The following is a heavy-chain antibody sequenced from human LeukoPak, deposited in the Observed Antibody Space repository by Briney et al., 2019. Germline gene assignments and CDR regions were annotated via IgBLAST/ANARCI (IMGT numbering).Heavy chain of an antibody. CDR3: ASDRFRRDGYNYGRDGAFDI. Sequence: PGGSLRLSCAASGFTFSSYAMSWVRQAPGKGLEWVSAISGSGGSTYYADSGKGRFTISRDNSKNTLYLQMNSLRAEDTAVYYCASDRFRRDGYNYGRDGAFDIWGQGTMVTVSS. CDR2: ISGSGGST. CDR1: GFTFSSYA. J-gene: IGHJ3*02. V-gene: IGHV3-23*01. D-gene: IGHD5-24*01.